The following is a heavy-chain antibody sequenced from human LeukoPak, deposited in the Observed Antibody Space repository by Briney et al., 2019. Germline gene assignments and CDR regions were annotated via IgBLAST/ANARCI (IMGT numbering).Heavy chain of an antibody. V-gene: IGHV1-58*01. J-gene: IGHJ6*02. D-gene: IGHD3-22*01. Sequence: SVKVSCKASGFTFTSSAVQWVRQARGQRREWIGWIVVGSGNTNYAQKFQERVTISADKSISTAYLQWSSLKASDTAMYYCARRLDYYYGMDVWGQGTTVTVSS. CDR2: IVVGSGNT. CDR1: GFTFTSSA. CDR3: ARRLDYYYGMDV.